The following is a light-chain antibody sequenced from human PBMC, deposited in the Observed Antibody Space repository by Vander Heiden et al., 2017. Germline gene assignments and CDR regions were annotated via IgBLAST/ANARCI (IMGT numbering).Light chain of an antibody. CDR2: DVS. CDR3: SAYTSSHTLV. Sequence: QSALPQPASVSGSPGQSLPISCTGTSSDVGGYNYVSWYQQRPGKAPELMIYDVSSRPSGVSKRFSGSKSGNTASLTISGLQAEDEADYYCSAYTSSHTLVFGGGTKLTVL. CDR1: SSDVGGYNY. V-gene: IGLV2-14*03. J-gene: IGLJ3*02.